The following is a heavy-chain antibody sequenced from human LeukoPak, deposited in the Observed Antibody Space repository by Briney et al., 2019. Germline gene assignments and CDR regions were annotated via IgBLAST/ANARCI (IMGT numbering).Heavy chain of an antibody. CDR2: IYYSVNA. Sequence: SETLSLTCTVSIASIRSSSYYWGWIRQPPGKGLEWIGNIYYSVNANYNPSLKSRVTISEDTSKNQFSRKLSSDTDMNTAVYYCARCDRDDYHFDYWGQGTLVIVSS. V-gene: IGHV4-39*01. CDR3: ARCDRDDYHFDY. CDR1: IASIRSSSYY. J-gene: IGHJ4*02. D-gene: IGHD5-24*01.